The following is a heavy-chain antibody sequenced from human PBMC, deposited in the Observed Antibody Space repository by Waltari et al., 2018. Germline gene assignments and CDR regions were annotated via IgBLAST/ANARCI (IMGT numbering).Heavy chain of an antibody. V-gene: IGHV5-51*01. Sequence: DVQLVQSGAEVKKPGESLKISCQVSGYTFTNYWIGWVRQLPGKGLEWMGIIYPGVSETTYRPSFEGRVTISVDKSTSTAYLQWSSLKASDTAMYYCVRQVGTNWLDPWGQGTQVTVSS. D-gene: IGHD1-26*01. CDR2: IYPGVSET. CDR1: GYTFTNYW. CDR3: VRQVGTNWLDP. J-gene: IGHJ5*02.